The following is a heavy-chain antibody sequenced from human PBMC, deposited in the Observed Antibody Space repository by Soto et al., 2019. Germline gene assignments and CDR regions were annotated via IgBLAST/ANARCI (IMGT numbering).Heavy chain of an antibody. CDR3: ARPRAFCSGGSCYRDYFDY. D-gene: IGHD2-15*01. CDR2: IYPGDSDT. Sequence: PGESLKISCKGSGYSFTSYWIGWVRQMPGKGLEWMGIIYPGDSDTRYSPSFQGQVTISADKSISTAYLQWSSLKASDTAMYYCARPRAFCSGGSCYRDYFDYWGQGTLVTVSS. CDR1: GYSFTSYW. J-gene: IGHJ4*02. V-gene: IGHV5-51*01.